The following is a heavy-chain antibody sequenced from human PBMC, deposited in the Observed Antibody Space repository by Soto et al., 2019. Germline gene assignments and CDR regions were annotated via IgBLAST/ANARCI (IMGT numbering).Heavy chain of an antibody. CDR1: GGTFSSYA. Sequence: ASVKVSCKASGGTFSSYAISWVRQAPGQGLEWMGGIIPIFGTANYAQKFQGRVTITADESTSTAYMELSSLRSEDTAVYYCTLGFLGYCSGGSCYSVYYGMDVWGQGTTVTAP. D-gene: IGHD2-15*01. CDR2: IIPIFGTA. CDR3: TLGFLGYCSGGSCYSVYYGMDV. V-gene: IGHV1-69*13. J-gene: IGHJ6*02.